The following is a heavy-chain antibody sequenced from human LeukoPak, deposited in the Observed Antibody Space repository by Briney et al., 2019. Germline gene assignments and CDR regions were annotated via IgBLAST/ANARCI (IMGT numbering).Heavy chain of an antibody. J-gene: IGHJ4*02. V-gene: IGHV1-46*01. D-gene: IGHD3-16*01. CDR3: VREKSGGPYDY. CDR1: GYTFISYY. CDR2: IRPLEGST. Sequence: ASVKVSCTGSGYTFISYYIQWVRQGPGQGLGWMGTIRPLEGSTTYAQKFQGRVTMTRNMSTSTGYMELSSLKSEDTAIYYCVREKSGGPYDYWGQGTLVTVSS.